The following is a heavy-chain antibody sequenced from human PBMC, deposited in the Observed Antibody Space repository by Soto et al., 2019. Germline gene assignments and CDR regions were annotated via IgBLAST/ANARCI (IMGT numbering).Heavy chain of an antibody. Sequence: QVQLVQSGAEVKKPGSSVKVSCKASGGTFSSYTISWVRQAPGQGLEWMGRIIPILGIANYAQKFQGRVTITAAKSTSTAYMELSSLRSEDTAVYYCARGSGVIGAAADYWGQGTLVTVSS. V-gene: IGHV1-69*02. J-gene: IGHJ4*02. CDR2: IIPILGIA. CDR3: ARGSGVIGAAADY. D-gene: IGHD6-13*01. CDR1: GGTFSSYT.